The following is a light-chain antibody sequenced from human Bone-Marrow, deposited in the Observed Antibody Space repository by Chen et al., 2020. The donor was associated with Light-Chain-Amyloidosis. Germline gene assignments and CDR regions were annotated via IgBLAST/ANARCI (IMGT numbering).Light chain of an antibody. Sequence: DIVLTQSPATLSLSPGERATLSCRASQSVRRYLDWYQQKPGQAPRLLIYDASNRASGLPARFSDSGSGTDFTLTISSLEPEDFAVYYCQQRSNWPQRTFGQGTKVEIK. J-gene: IGKJ1*01. CDR1: QSVRRY. V-gene: IGKV3-11*01. CDR3: QQRSNWPQRT. CDR2: DAS.